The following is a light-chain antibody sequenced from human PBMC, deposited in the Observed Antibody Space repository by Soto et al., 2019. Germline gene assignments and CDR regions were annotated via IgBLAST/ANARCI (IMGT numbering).Light chain of an antibody. V-gene: IGLV2-14*01. J-gene: IGLJ1*01. CDR1: NSDVGGYNY. CDR2: EVS. Sequence: QSVLTQPASVSGSPGQSITISCTGTNSDVGGYNYVSWYQQHPGKAPKLMIYEVSNRPSGVSNRFSGSKSGNTASLTISGLQAEDEADYYCSSYRSSTTYVFGTGTKLTVL. CDR3: SSYRSSTTYV.